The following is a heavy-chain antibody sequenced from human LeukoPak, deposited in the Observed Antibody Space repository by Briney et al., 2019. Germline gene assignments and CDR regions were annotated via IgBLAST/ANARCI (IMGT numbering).Heavy chain of an antibody. J-gene: IGHJ4*02. V-gene: IGHV3-23*01. CDR2: INGGGDRT. CDR1: GFIFSNYG. CDR3: AKALSGASNFDE. D-gene: IGHD1-26*01. Sequence: GESLGLSCAASGFIFSNYGMTWVRQAPGKGLEWVSLINGGGDRTYYADSVKGRFTISRDNSKSALYLQMNSLRAEDTAVYSCAKALSGASNFDEWGQGTLVTVSS.